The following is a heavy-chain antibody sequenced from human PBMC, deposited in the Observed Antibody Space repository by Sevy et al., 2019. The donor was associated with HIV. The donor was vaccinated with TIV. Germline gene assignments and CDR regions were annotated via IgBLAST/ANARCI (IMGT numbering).Heavy chain of an antibody. V-gene: IGHV3-48*03. CDR2: ISNSGTTI. CDR3: ARDLPPSATTVAHFDC. J-gene: IGHJ4*02. Sequence: GGSLRLSCAASGFSFSSYETNWVRQAPGKGLEWVSYISNSGTTISYSDSVRGRFTISRDNARNLLYLQMNSLRAEDTAVYYCARDLPPSATTVAHFDCWGQGTLVTVSS. D-gene: IGHD4-17*01. CDR1: GFSFSSYE.